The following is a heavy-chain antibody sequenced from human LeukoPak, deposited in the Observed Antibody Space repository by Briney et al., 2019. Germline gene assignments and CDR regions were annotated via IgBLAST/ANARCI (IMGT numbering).Heavy chain of an antibody. CDR1: GFTFSGSA. CDR2: IRSKANSYAT. J-gene: IGHJ4*02. Sequence: GGSLRLSCAASGFTFSGSAMHWVRQASGKGLEWVGRIRSKANSYATAYAASVKGRFTISRDDSKNTAYLQMNSLKTEDTAVYYCTVNVDFWSGFLVVWGQGTLVTVSS. CDR3: TVNVDFWSGFLVV. D-gene: IGHD3-3*01. V-gene: IGHV3-73*01.